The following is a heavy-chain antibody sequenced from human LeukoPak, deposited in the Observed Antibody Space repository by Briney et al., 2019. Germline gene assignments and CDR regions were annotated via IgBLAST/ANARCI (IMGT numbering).Heavy chain of an antibody. Sequence: SETLSLTCTVSGGSISSGSYYWSWIRQPAGKGLEWIGRIYTSGSTNYNPSLKSRVTISVDTSKNQFSLKLSSVTAADTAVYFCARTPIYYYDNSDYYNWGQGTLVTVSS. V-gene: IGHV4-61*02. CDR2: IYTSGST. J-gene: IGHJ4*02. D-gene: IGHD3-22*01. CDR1: GGSISSGSYY. CDR3: ARTPIYYYDNSDYYN.